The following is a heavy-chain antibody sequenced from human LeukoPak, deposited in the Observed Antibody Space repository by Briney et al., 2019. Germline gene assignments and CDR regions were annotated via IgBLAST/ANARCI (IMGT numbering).Heavy chain of an antibody. V-gene: IGHV3-23*01. CDR1: GFTFSSYA. CDR3: AKDDGGSYYYGSGRPTYFDY. CDR2: ISGSGGST. Sequence: GGSLRLSCAASGFTFSSYAMSWVRQAPGKGLEWVSAISGSGGSTYYADSVKGRFTISRDNSKNTLYLQMNSLRAEDTAVYYCAKDDGGSYYYGSGRPTYFDYWGQGTLVTVSS. D-gene: IGHD3-10*01. J-gene: IGHJ4*02.